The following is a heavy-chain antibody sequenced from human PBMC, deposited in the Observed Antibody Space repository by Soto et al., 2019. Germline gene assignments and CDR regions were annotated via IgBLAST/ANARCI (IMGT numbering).Heavy chain of an antibody. Sequence: ASVKVSCKASGYTFTSYDINWVRQATGQGLEWMGWMNPNSGNTGYAQKFQGRVTMTRNTSISTAYMGMSSLRSEETAVYYCARASHCSSTSCYPDYYYYMDVWGKGTTVTVSS. V-gene: IGHV1-8*01. CDR1: GYTFTSYD. J-gene: IGHJ6*03. CDR2: MNPNSGNT. CDR3: ARASHCSSTSCYPDYYYYMDV. D-gene: IGHD2-2*01.